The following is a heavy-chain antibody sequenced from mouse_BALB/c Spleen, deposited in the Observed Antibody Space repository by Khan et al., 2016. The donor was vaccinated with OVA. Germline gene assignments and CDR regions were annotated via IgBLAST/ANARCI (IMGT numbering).Heavy chain of an antibody. CDR3: ARQYFGPFAY. Sequence: EVELVESGGGLVKPGGSLKLSCAASGFTFSSYAVSWVRQTPEKRLEWVATINSDGAYTYYPDSVKGRFTISRDNAMNTLYLQMSSLRSEDTAMYYCARQYFGPFAYWGQGTLVTVSA. J-gene: IGHJ3*01. CDR1: GFTFSSYA. CDR2: INSDGAYT. V-gene: IGHV5-9-3*01.